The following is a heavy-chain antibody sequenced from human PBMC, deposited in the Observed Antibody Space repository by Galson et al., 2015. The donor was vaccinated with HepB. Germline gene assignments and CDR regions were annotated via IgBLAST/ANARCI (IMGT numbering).Heavy chain of an antibody. J-gene: IGHJ3*02. CDR2: ISSSSSTI. V-gene: IGHV3-48*04. Sequence: SLRLSCAASGFTFSSYSMNWVHQAPGKGLEWVSYISSSSSTIYYADSVKGRFTISRDNAKNSLYLQMNSLRAEDTAVYYCARESYYDSSGYYGLDAFDIWGQGTMVTVSS. CDR1: GFTFSSYS. D-gene: IGHD3-22*01. CDR3: ARESYYDSSGYYGLDAFDI.